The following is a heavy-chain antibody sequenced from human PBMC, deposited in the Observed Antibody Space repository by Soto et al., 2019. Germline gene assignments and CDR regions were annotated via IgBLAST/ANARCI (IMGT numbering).Heavy chain of an antibody. V-gene: IGHV3-11*01. Sequence: GGSLRLSCKACGFTFSGHDINWIRQAPWKGLEWLAYLTNDGGYTYYADSVRGRFTIWRDNAKDSLYLQINDLRADDTGVYYCAKDRRDHNPRNDAFDVWGQGTTVAFSS. CDR1: GFTFSGHD. CDR3: AKDRRDHNPRNDAFDV. CDR2: LTNDGGYT. J-gene: IGHJ3*01.